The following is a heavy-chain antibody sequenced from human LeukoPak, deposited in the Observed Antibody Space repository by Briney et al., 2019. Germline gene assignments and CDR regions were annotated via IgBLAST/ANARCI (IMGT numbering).Heavy chain of an antibody. CDR2: INHSGST. CDR1: GGSFSGYY. J-gene: IGHJ4*02. V-gene: IGHV4-34*01. D-gene: IGHD3-22*01. CDR3: ARGPQYYYDSSGYVFDY. Sequence: SETLSLTCAVYGGSFSGYYWSWIRQPPGKGLEWIGEINHSGSTNCNPSLKSRVTISVDTSKNQFSLKLSSVTAADTAVYYCARGPQYYYDSSGYVFDYWGQGTLVTVSS.